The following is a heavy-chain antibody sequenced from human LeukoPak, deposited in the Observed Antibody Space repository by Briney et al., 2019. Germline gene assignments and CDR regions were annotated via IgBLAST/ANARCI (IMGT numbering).Heavy chain of an antibody. CDR2: ISSSSSDI. CDR3: ARVSSTMTVDKDFQH. J-gene: IGHJ1*01. D-gene: IGHD4-17*01. Sequence: PGGSLRLSCAASGFTFSSYTMNWVRQAPGQGLEWVSAISSSSSDIYYADSVKGRFTISRDNAKNSLYLQMNSLRAEDTSVYYCARVSSTMTVDKDFQHWGQGTLVTVSS. V-gene: IGHV3-21*03. CDR1: GFTFSSYT.